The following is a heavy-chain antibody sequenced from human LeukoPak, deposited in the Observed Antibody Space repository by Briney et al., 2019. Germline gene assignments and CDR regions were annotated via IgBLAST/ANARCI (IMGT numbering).Heavy chain of an antibody. Sequence: SETLSLTGIISGGSITTYYWSWIRQPPGRGLDWIGYIHSSGSTNYNPSLKDRLTISIDTSKNQFSLKLNSVTAADTAVYYCARDETSKGDAFDIWGQGTMVTVSS. CDR1: GGSITTYY. J-gene: IGHJ3*02. CDR2: IHSSGST. CDR3: ARDETSKGDAFDI. V-gene: IGHV4-59*01.